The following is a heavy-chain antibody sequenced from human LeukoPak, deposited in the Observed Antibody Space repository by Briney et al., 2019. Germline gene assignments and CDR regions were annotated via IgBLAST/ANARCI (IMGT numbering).Heavy chain of an antibody. CDR2: INPNSGGT. D-gene: IGHD5-18*01. V-gene: IGHV1-2*02. CDR3: ARYYSYGYGILYYFDY. Sequence: ASVKVSCKASGYTFTGYYMHWVRQAPGQGLEWMGWINPNSGGTNYAQKFQGRVTMTRDTSISTAYMELSRLRSDDTAVYYCARYYSYGYGILYYFDYWGQGTLVTVSS. J-gene: IGHJ4*02. CDR1: GYTFTGYY.